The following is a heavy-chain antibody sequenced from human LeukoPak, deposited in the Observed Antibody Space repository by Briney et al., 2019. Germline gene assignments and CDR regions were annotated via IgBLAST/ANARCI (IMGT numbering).Heavy chain of an antibody. V-gene: IGHV4-61*02. CDR3: ARLRGGSYYYYYYYYMDV. J-gene: IGHJ6*03. CDR2: IYTSGST. D-gene: IGHD1-26*01. Sequence: SQTLSLTCTVSGGSISSGSYYWSWIRQPAGKGLEWIGRIYTSGSTNYNPSLKSRVTISVDTSKNQFSLKLSSVTAADTAVYYCARLRGGSYYYYYYYYMDVWGKGTTVTISS. CDR1: GGSISSGSYY.